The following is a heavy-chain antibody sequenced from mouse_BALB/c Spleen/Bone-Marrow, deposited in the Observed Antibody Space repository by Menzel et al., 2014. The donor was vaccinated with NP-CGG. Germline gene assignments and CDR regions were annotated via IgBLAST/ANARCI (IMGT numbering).Heavy chain of an antibody. CDR1: GFDFSRYW. Sequence: EAKLMESGGGLVQPGGSLKLSCAASGFDFSRYWMSWVRQAPGKGLQWIGEINPESNTINYTPSLKDKFIISRDNAKNTLYLQMSKVRSEDTALYCCARLSYYGWFAYWGQGTLVTVSA. V-gene: IGHV4-1*02. D-gene: IGHD1-1*01. J-gene: IGHJ3*01. CDR3: ARLSYYGWFAY. CDR2: INPESNTI.